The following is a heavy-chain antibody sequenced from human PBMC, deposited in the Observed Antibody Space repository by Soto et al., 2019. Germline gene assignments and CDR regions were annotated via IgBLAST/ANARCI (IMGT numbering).Heavy chain of an antibody. J-gene: IGHJ2*01. CDR3: ARSYCSVGSCYTCWHFDL. Sequence: QVQLVQSGAEVKKPGASVKVSCKASGYTFNNYGISWVLQAPGQGLEWMGWICPCNGNTDHAQNFQGRVTMTTDTSTNTAYMELRSLRSDDTALYYCARSYCSVGSCYTCWHFDLWGRGTLVTVSS. CDR1: GYTFNNYG. CDR2: ICPCNGNT. D-gene: IGHD2-15*01. V-gene: IGHV1-18*01.